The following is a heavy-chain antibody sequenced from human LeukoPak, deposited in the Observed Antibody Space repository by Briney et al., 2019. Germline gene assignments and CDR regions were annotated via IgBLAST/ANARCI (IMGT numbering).Heavy chain of an antibody. CDR2: IYYSGST. J-gene: IGHJ4*02. CDR3: ARDRGYGDYNFDY. CDR1: GGSTSSYY. V-gene: IGHV4-59*01. D-gene: IGHD4-17*01. Sequence: SSETLSLTCTVSGGSTSSYYWSWIRQPPGKGLEWIGYIYYSGSTNYNPSLKSRVTISVDTSKNQFSLKLSSVTAADTAVYYCARDRGYGDYNFDYWGQGTLVTVSS.